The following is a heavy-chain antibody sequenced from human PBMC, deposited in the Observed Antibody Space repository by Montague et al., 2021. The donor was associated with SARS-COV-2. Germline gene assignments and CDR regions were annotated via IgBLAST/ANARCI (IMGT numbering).Heavy chain of an antibody. V-gene: IGHV4-59*08. D-gene: IGHD5-24*01. CDR1: GGSISSYS. CDR2: IYCGGST. CDR3: ARLRRPDGYSYWFGP. J-gene: IGHJ5*02. Sequence: SETLSLTCTVSGGSISSYSWSWIRQPPGKGLEWIGYIYCGGSTNYSPSFKGRVIMSVDTSNNQFSLRLTSVTAADTAVYYCARLRRPDGYSYWFGPWGQGTLVTVSS.